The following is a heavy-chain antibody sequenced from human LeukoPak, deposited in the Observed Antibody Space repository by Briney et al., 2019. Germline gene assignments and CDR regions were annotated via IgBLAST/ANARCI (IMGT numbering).Heavy chain of an antibody. Sequence: ASVKVSCKVSGYTLTELSMHWVRQAPGKGLEWMGGFDPEDGETIYAQKFQGRVTMTEDTSTDTAYMELSRLRSDDTAVYYCARGMEYYYYMDVWGKGTAVTVSS. J-gene: IGHJ6*03. CDR3: ARGMEYYYYMDV. CDR1: GYTLTELS. V-gene: IGHV1-24*01. CDR2: FDPEDGET. D-gene: IGHD1-1*01.